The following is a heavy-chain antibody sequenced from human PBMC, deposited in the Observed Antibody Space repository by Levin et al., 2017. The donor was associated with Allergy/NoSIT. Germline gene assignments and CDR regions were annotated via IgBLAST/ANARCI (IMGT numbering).Heavy chain of an antibody. CDR1: GYTFTSYG. J-gene: IGHJ4*02. V-gene: IGHV1-18*01. D-gene: IGHD3-16*02. CDR3: ARDRYYVWGSYRHTLDY. CDR2: ISAYNGNT. Sequence: ASVKVSCKASGYTFTSYGITWVRRAPGQGLEWMGWISAYNGNTDYAQKLQGRVTMTTDTSTSTAYMELRSLRSDDTAVYYCARDRYYVWGSYRHTLDYWGQGTLVTVSA.